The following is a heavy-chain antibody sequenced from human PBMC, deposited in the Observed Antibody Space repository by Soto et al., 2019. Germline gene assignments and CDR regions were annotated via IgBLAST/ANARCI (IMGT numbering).Heavy chain of an antibody. J-gene: IGHJ3*02. CDR3: ARDQRRGYYYDSSAQGAFDI. D-gene: IGHD3-22*01. Sequence: PGETLSPSCAASGFTFSSNSRNWVPQAPRQGLERVSAISGSGGSTYYADSVKGRFTISRDNSKNTLYLQMNSLRAEDTAVYYCARDQRRGYYYDSSAQGAFDIWGQGTMVTVSS. CDR1: GFTFSSNS. CDR2: ISGSGGST. V-gene: IGHV3-23*01.